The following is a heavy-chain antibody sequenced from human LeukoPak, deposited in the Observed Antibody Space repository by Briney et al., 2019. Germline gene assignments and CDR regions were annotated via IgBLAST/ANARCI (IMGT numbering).Heavy chain of an antibody. CDR2: FDPEDGET. CDR3: ATGVVVPAARGDY. Sequence: ASLKVSCKLSGYTLIELSMHWVRQAPGKGLEWMGGFDPEDGETIYAQEFQGRVTMTEDTSTDTAYMEVSSLRSEDTAVYYCATGVVVPAARGDYWGQGTLVTVSS. V-gene: IGHV1-24*01. D-gene: IGHD2-2*01. J-gene: IGHJ4*02. CDR1: GYTLIELS.